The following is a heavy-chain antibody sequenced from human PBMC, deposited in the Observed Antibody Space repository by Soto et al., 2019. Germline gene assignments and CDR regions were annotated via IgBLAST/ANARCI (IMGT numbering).Heavy chain of an antibody. J-gene: IGHJ4*02. Sequence: GGSLRLSCAASGFTFSNAWMNWVRQAPGKGLEWVGRIKSKTDGGTTDYAAPVKGRFTISRDDSKNTLYLQMNSLKTEDTAVYYCTTESAKYNWNYQQYTDFDYWGQGTLVTVSS. V-gene: IGHV3-15*07. CDR3: TTESAKYNWNYQQYTDFDY. CDR2: IKSKTDGGTT. D-gene: IGHD1-7*01. CDR1: GFTFSNAW.